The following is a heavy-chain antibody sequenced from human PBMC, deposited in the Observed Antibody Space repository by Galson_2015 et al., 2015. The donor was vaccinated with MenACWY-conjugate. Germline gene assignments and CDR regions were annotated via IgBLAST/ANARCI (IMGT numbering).Heavy chain of an antibody. Sequence: SVKVSCKASGGTVSRDTVSWVRQAPGQGLGWLGGIIPAFGTTNYAVNFQGRLTITADEIAETAQVELSNLRSEDTALYFCARLHCVGGSCYDSRGVFDIWGQGTYVTVSS. V-gene: IGHV1-69*13. CDR3: ARLHCVGGSCYDSRGVFDI. CDR2: IIPAFGTT. D-gene: IGHD2-15*01. J-gene: IGHJ3*02. CDR1: GGTVSRDT.